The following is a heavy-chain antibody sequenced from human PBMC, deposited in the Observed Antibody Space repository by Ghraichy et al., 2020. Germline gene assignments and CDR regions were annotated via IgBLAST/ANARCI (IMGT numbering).Heavy chain of an antibody. CDR1: GYSITSYY. J-gene: IGHJ4*02. D-gene: IGHD3-3*01. V-gene: IGHV4-59*01. CDR2: IFHGGYN. CDR3: ARVDYWSGFFEY. Sequence: SETLSLTCTVSGYSITSYYWSWIRQPPGKGLEWIGYIFHGGYNKYNPSLKSRVTISADTTKNQFSLKLSSVTAADTAVYYCARVDYWSGFFEYWVQGTQVTVSS.